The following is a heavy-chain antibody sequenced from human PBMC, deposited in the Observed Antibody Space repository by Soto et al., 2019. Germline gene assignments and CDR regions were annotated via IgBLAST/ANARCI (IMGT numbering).Heavy chain of an antibody. CDR2: ISYDGSNK. D-gene: IGHD6-6*01. Sequence: SLRLSCAASGFTFSSYAMHWVRQAPGKGLEWVAVISYDGSNKYYADSVKGRFTISRDNSKNTLYLQMNSLRAEDTAVYYCARDSIAARAFDYWGQGTLVTVSS. V-gene: IGHV3-30-3*01. CDR1: GFTFSSYA. J-gene: IGHJ4*02. CDR3: ARDSIAARAFDY.